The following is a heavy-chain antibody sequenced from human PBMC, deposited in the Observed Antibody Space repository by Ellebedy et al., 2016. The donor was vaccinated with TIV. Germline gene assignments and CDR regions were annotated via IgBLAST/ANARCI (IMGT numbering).Heavy chain of an antibody. D-gene: IGHD1-26*01. CDR2: IKYDGSDK. J-gene: IGHJ4*02. CDR3: ARERVGAFPY. V-gene: IGHV3-7*03. Sequence: ESLKISCAASGFTFSSYWMSWVRQAPGKGLEWVANIKYDGSDKYYVDSVKGRFTMSRDNGKNSLYLQMNGLRAEDTAVYYCARERVGAFPYWGQGILVTVSS. CDR1: GFTFSSYW.